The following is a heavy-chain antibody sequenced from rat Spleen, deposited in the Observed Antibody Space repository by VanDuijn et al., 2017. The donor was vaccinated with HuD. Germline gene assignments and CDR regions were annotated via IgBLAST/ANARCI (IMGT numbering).Heavy chain of an antibody. J-gene: IGHJ2*01. CDR1: GFTFSDYG. V-gene: IGHV5-20*01. Sequence: EVQLVESGGDLVQPGRYMKLSCAASGFTFSDYGMAWVLQAPKNGLEWVAFISYNGVSTYYRDSVKGRFTISRDNAKSTLYLQMESLRSEDTATYYCTRGGFFRYWGQGVMVTVSS. CDR3: TRGGFFRY. CDR2: ISYNGVST.